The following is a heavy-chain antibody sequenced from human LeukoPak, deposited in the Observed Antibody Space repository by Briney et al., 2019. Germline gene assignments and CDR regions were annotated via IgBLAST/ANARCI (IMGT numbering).Heavy chain of an antibody. CDR1: GFTFSVYA. CDR2: ISGSGSNT. D-gene: IGHD3/OR15-3a*01. V-gene: IGHV3-23*01. J-gene: IGHJ4*02. Sequence: GGSLRLSSAASGFTFSVYAMSWVRQAPGKGLERVSTISGSGSNTYYADSVKGRFTISRDNSENTLYLQMNSLSAEDTAIYYCAKAHTASIWTGYYCFDYWGQGSLVTVCS. CDR3: AKAHTASIWTGYYCFDY.